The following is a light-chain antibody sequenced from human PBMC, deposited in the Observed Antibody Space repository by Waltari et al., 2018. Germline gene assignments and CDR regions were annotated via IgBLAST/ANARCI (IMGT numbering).Light chain of an antibody. CDR2: EVT. CDR1: STDVEGYDP. Sequence: QSALTQPPSASGSPGQSIPISCTGLSTDVEGYDPVSWYQQHPGKAPNLLIYEVTKPPSGVPDRFSGSKSDNTASLAVSGLQAEDEADYYCSSYAGGSSLMFGGGTKLTVL. V-gene: IGLV2-8*01. J-gene: IGLJ3*02. CDR3: SSYAGGSSLM.